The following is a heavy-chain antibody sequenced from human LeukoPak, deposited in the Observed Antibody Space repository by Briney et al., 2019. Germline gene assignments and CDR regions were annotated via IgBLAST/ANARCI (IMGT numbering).Heavy chain of an antibody. J-gene: IGHJ4*02. V-gene: IGHV1-8*01. Sequence: ASVKVSCKASGYTFTSYDINWVRQATGQGLEWMGWMNPNSGNTGYAQKFQGRVTMTTDTSTSTAYMELRSLRSDDTAVYYCARPYRDGYNLGSDYWGQGTLVTVSS. CDR2: MNPNSGNT. CDR3: ARPYRDGYNLGSDY. CDR1: GYTFTSYD. D-gene: IGHD5-24*01.